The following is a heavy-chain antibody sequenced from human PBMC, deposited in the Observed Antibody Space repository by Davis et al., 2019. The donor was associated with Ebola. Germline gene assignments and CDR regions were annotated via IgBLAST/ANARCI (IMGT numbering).Heavy chain of an antibody. V-gene: IGHV1-18*01. D-gene: IGHD1-26*01. Sequence: ASVKVSCKASGYTFTSYGISWVRQAPGQGLEWMGWISAYNGNTNYAQKFQGRVTITADESTSTAYMELSSLRSEDTAVYYCARGGGREDYFDYWGQGTLVTVSS. CDR2: ISAYNGNT. J-gene: IGHJ4*02. CDR3: ARGGGREDYFDY. CDR1: GYTFTSYG.